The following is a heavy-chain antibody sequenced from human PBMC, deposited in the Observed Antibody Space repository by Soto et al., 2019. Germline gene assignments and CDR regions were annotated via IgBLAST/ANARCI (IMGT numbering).Heavy chain of an antibody. CDR3: AREGYCSAGHCALYSHDYFGMDV. J-gene: IGHJ6*02. Sequence: GASVKFSCKASGGTFGSYAISWVRQAHGQGLEWMGGIIPIFGTANYAQKFQGRVTITADESTSTAYMELSSLRSEETAVYYCAREGYCSAGHCALYSHDYFGMDVWGQGTTVTVSS. CDR2: IIPIFGTA. D-gene: IGHD2-15*01. V-gene: IGHV1-69*13. CDR1: GGTFGSYA.